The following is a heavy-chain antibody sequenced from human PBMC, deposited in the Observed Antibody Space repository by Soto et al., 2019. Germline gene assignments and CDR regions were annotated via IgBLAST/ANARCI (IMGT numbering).Heavy chain of an antibody. Sequence: SSTXSLTWSVSVCSINSGNYYWSWMRQHPGNVLEWIGYISYSGSAHYNPSLRSRVFISLETSRNQFSLKLSSVPAADTAVYYCASRRCSTQNCLETWGQRPLV. CDR2: ISYSGSA. V-gene: IGHV4-31*02. D-gene: IGHD2-15*01. J-gene: IGHJ4*02. CDR3: ASRRCSTQNCLET. CDR1: VCSINSGNYY.